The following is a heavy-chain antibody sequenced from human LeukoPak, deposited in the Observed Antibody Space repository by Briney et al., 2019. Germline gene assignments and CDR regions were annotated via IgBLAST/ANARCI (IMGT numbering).Heavy chain of an antibody. D-gene: IGHD1-26*01. CDR2: ISGSGGST. CDR1: GFTFSSYG. V-gene: IGHV3-23*01. Sequence: GGSLRLSCAASGFTFSSYGMSWVRQAPGKGLEWVSAISGSGGSTYYADSGKGRFTISRDNSKNTLYLQMNSLRAEDTAVYYCAKVGRRWELLLDYFDYWGQGTLVTVSS. J-gene: IGHJ4*02. CDR3: AKVGRRWELLLDYFDY.